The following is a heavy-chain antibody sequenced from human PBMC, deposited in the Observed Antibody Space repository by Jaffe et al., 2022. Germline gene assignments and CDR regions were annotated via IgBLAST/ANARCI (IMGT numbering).Heavy chain of an antibody. D-gene: IGHD3-10*01. CDR1: GFTFSSYG. CDR3: AKDYSGWSDQPYYFDY. J-gene: IGHJ4*02. V-gene: IGHV3-30*02. Sequence: QVQLVESGGGVVQPGGSLRLSCAASGFTFSSYGMHWVRQAPGKGLEWVAFIRYDGSNKYYADSVKGRFTISRDNSKNTLYLQMNSLRAEDTAVYYCAKDYSGWSDQPYYFDYWGQGTLVTVSS. CDR2: IRYDGSNK.